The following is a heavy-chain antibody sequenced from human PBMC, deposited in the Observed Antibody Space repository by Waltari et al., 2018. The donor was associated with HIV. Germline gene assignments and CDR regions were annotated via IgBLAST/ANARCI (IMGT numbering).Heavy chain of an antibody. CDR2: INPISGGT. D-gene: IGHD2-8*01. Sequence: QVQLVQSGAEVKKPGASVKVSCKASGYTFTGYYIHWVRQAPGQGLEWMGRINPISGGTDYAQKFQGRVTMTRDTSISTAYMELRRLRSDDTAVYFCTRIPKVGVYFDYWGQGTLVTVSS. CDR3: TRIPKVGVYFDY. CDR1: GYTFTGYY. V-gene: IGHV1-2*06. J-gene: IGHJ4*02.